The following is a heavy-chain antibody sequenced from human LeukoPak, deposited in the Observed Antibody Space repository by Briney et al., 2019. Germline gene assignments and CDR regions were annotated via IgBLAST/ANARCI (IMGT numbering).Heavy chain of an antibody. CDR2: IYPGDSDT. CDR1: GYRFTNYW. J-gene: IGHJ4*02. CDR3: ASNYYDNSALSH. Sequence: GESLKISCKGSGYRFTNYWIGWVRQMPGKGLEWMGIIYPGDSDTRYSPSFQGQVTISADKSISTAYLQWSSLKASDTAMYSCASNYYDNSALSHWGQGTLVTVSS. V-gene: IGHV5-51*01. D-gene: IGHD3-22*01.